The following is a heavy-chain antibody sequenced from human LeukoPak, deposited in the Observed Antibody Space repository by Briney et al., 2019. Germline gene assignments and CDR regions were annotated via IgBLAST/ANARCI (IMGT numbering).Heavy chain of an antibody. Sequence: GAPVKVSCKASGYTFTAYYMHWVRQAPGQGLEWMGWINPNSGGTNYAQKFQGRVTMTRDTSISTAYMKLSRLKSDDTAVYYCARQRRFGELLPTDWGQGTLVTVSS. D-gene: IGHD3-10*01. CDR2: INPNSGGT. J-gene: IGHJ4*02. V-gene: IGHV1-2*02. CDR3: ARQRRFGELLPTD. CDR1: GYTFTAYY.